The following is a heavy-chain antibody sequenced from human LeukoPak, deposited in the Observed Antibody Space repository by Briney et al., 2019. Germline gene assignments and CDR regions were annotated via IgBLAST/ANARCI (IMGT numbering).Heavy chain of an antibody. D-gene: IGHD6-19*01. CDR3: ARDLVAGSFDY. CDR1: GFTFSSYW. Sequence: GGSPRLSCAASGFTFSSYWMTWVRQAPGKGLEWVANIKEDGSEKYYVDSVKGRFTISRDNAKNSLYVQMNSLRADDTAVYYCARDLVAGSFDYWGQGTLVTVSS. J-gene: IGHJ4*02. CDR2: IKEDGSEK. V-gene: IGHV3-7*01.